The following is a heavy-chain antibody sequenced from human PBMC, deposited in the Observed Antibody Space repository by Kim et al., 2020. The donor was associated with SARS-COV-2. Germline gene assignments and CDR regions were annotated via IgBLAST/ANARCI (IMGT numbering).Heavy chain of an antibody. Sequence: SVKVSCKASGGTFSSYAISWVRQAPGQGLEWMGGIIPIFGTANYAQKFQGRVTITADESTSTAYMELSSLRSEDTAVYYCARCYYDSSDYYYYGMDVWGQGTTVTVSS. CDR1: GGTFSSYA. CDR2: IIPIFGTA. J-gene: IGHJ6*02. V-gene: IGHV1-69*13. CDR3: ARCYYDSSDYYYYGMDV. D-gene: IGHD3-22*01.